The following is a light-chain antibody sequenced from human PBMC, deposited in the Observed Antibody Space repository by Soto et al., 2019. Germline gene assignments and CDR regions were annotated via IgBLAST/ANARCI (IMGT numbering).Light chain of an antibody. CDR3: QQYKTYFWT. V-gene: IGKV3-20*01. J-gene: IGKJ1*01. CDR2: DAS. CDR1: QSVSSSY. Sequence: EIVLTQSPGTLSLSPGERATLSCRASQSVSSSYLAWYQQKPGQAPRLLISDASKRATGIPARFSGSGSGTEFTLTISSLQPDDFATYYCQQYKTYFWTFGQGTKVDIK.